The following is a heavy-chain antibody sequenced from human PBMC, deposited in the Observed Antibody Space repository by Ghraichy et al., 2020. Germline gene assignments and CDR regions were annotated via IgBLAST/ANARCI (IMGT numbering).Heavy chain of an antibody. J-gene: IGHJ4*02. D-gene: IGHD1-26*01. CDR2: IKQDGSEK. CDR1: GFTFSSYW. CDR3: ARYGPEAGQHSGSYSKFDY. Sequence: GGSLRLSCAASGFTFSSYWMSWVRQAPGKGLEWVANIKQDGSEKYYVDSVKGRFTISRDNAKNSLYLQMNSLRAEDTAVYYCARYGPEAGQHSGSYSKFDYWGQGTLVTVSS. V-gene: IGHV3-7*03.